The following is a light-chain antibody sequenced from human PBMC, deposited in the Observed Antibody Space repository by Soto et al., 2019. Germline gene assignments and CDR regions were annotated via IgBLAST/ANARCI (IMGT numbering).Light chain of an antibody. CDR1: SPNIGAGYN. CDR2: GNT. Sequence: QSALTQPPSVSGAPGQRVTISCTGSSPNIGAGYNVHWYQQLPGTAPKLLIYGNTNRPSGVPDRFSGSKSGTSASLAITGLQAEDEADYYCQSYDSSLSGWVFGGGTNPTVL. CDR3: QSYDSSLSGWV. V-gene: IGLV1-40*01. J-gene: IGLJ3*02.